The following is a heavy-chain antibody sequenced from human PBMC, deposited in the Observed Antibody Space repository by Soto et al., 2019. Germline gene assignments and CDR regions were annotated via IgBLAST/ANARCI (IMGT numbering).Heavy chain of an antibody. Sequence: EVQLLDSGGDLVQPGGSLRLSCAASGFTFRDYAMSWVRQAPGKGLEWVSVINNNGGDTYYADSVKGRFTISRDNSRNTLYLQMNSLRAEDAAIYYFAKPIIASSWGKYDFYGMDVWGQGTTVTVSS. V-gene: IGHV3-23*01. CDR3: AKPIIASSWGKYDFYGMDV. D-gene: IGHD6-13*01. CDR1: GFTFRDYA. J-gene: IGHJ6*02. CDR2: INNNGGDT.